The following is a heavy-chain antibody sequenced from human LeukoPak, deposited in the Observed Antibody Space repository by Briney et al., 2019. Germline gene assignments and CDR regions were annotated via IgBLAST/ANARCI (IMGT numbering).Heavy chain of an antibody. CDR3: TKATGYNWNDKDAFDV. CDR1: GFTFSSYG. J-gene: IGHJ3*01. Sequence: GGSLRLSCAASGFTFSSYGMHWVRQAPGKGLEWVAVISYDGSNKYYADSVKGRFSISRDNAENSVYLQMDGLVSEDTALYYCTKATGYNWNDKDAFDVWGQGAMVTVSS. V-gene: IGHV3-30*18. CDR2: ISYDGSNK. D-gene: IGHD1-1*01.